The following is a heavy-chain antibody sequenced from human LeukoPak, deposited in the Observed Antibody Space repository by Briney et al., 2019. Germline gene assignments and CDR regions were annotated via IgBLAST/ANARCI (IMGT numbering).Heavy chain of an antibody. CDR1: GFTFSNFW. Sequence: GGSLRLSCAVSGFTFSNFWLSWVRQAPGRGLEWVANIHPEGNEKYHVESVKGRFTISRDNAKNSLFLQMNGLRVEDTAVYYCARGDAFSGDHWGQGTLVTVSS. CDR3: ARGDAFSGDH. CDR2: IHPEGNEK. V-gene: IGHV3-7*04. J-gene: IGHJ4*02.